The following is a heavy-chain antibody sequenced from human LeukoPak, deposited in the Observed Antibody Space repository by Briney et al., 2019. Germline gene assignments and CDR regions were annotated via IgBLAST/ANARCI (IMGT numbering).Heavy chain of an antibody. CDR3: ARLVGSGYLVGAFDI. Sequence: TSETLSLTCAVYGGSFSGYYWSWIRQPPGKGLEWIGEINHSGSTNYNPSLKSRVTISVDTSKNQFSLKLSSVTAADTAVYYCARLVGSGYLVGAFDIWGQGTMVTVSS. CDR2: INHSGST. V-gene: IGHV4-34*01. D-gene: IGHD3-22*01. CDR1: GGSFSGYY. J-gene: IGHJ3*02.